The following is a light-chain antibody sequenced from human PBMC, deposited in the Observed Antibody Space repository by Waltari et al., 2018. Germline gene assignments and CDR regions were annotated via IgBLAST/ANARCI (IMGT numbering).Light chain of an antibody. V-gene: IGLV1-47*01. J-gene: IGLJ3*02. CDR3: AAWDDILSGRV. Sequence: QSVLTQPPSASGTPGQRVTISCSGSRSNIGNNYVYWYHQLPGPAHKHLIYRNNPRPPGVPDRFSGSKSGTSASLSISGLRSEDEADYYCAAWDDILSGRVFGGGTKVTVL. CDR1: RSNIGNNY. CDR2: RNN.